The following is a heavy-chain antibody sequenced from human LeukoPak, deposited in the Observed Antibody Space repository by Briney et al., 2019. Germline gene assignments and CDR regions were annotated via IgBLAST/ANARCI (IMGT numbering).Heavy chain of an antibody. CDR1: GGTFSSYA. V-gene: IGHV1-69*04. J-gene: IGHJ4*02. Sequence: ASVKVSCKASGGTFSSYAISWVRQAPGQGLEWMGRIIPIFGIANYAQKFQGRVTITADKSTSTAYMELSSLRSEDTAVYYYARSGYSYGPRPYYFDYWGQGTLVTVSS. D-gene: IGHD5-18*01. CDR3: ARSGYSYGPRPYYFDY. CDR2: IIPIFGIA.